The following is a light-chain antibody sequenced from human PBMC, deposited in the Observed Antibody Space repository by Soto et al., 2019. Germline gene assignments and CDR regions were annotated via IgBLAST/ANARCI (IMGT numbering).Light chain of an antibody. V-gene: IGLV2-8*01. Sequence: QSVLPQPPSSSGSPGQSVTISCAGTSSDVGGYNYVSWYQQHPGKAPKLMIYEVSKRPSGVPDRFSGSKSGNTASLTVSGLQAEDEADYYCSSYAGSNNFGYVFGTGTKATVL. CDR1: SSDVGGYNY. CDR2: EVS. CDR3: SSYAGSNNFGYV. J-gene: IGLJ1*01.